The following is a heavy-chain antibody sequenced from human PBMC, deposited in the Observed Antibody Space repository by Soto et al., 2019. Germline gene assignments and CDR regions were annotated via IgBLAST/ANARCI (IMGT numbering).Heavy chain of an antibody. D-gene: IGHD2-8*01. J-gene: IGHJ5*02. V-gene: IGHV4-34*01. CDR3: ARGKLYCTNGVCYNNWFDP. CDR2: INHSGST. Sequence: SETLSLTCAVYGGSFSGYYWSWIRQPPGKGLEWIGEINHSGSTNYNPSLKSRVTISVDTSKNQFSLKLSSVTAADTAVYYCARGKLYCTNGVCYNNWFDPWGQGTLVTVSS. CDR1: GGSFSGYY.